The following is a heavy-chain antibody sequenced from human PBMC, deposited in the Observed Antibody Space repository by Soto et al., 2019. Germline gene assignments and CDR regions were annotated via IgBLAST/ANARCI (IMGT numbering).Heavy chain of an antibody. Sequence: EVQLVESGGGLVQPGGSLRLSCAASGFTFSSYWMSWVRQAPGKGLEWVANIKQDGSEKYYVDSVKGRFTISRDNAKNSLYLQMNSLRAEDTAVYYCARAQPTVTNGYYYYGMDVWGQGTTVTVSS. CDR1: GFTFSSYW. V-gene: IGHV3-7*01. D-gene: IGHD4-4*01. CDR2: IKQDGSEK. CDR3: ARAQPTVTNGYYYYGMDV. J-gene: IGHJ6*02.